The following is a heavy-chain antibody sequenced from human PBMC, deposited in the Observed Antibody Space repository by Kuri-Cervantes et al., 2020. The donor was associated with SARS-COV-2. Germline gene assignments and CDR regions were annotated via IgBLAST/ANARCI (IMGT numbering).Heavy chain of an antibody. CDR3: AKGARGDMDAFDI. Sequence: GSLRLSCAASGFTFSSYWVSWIRQAPGKGLEWIGCMYFNGRTNYNPSLKRRVSMSVDTSKSQFSLNLASMSAADTAVYYCAKGARGDMDAFDIWGLGTMITVSS. D-gene: IGHD2-15*01. J-gene: IGHJ3*02. V-gene: IGHV4-59*01. CDR1: GFTFSSYW. CDR2: MYFNGRT.